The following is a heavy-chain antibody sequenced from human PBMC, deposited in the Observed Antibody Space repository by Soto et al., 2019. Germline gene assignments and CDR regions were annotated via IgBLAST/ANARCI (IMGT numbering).Heavy chain of an antibody. CDR1: GFTFSRYV. CDR2: INSNGDST. CDR3: ARVPDLDYCSRTSCLYYFDY. D-gene: IGHD2-2*01. Sequence: EVQLWESGGGLVQPGGSLRLSCVASGFTFSRYVMSWVRQAPGKGLEWVSTINSNGDSTYYADSVKGRFTISRDNSKTWLYLQMNSLRAEDTAVYYCARVPDLDYCSRTSCLYYFDYWGQGALVTVSS. V-gene: IGHV3-23*01. J-gene: IGHJ4*02.